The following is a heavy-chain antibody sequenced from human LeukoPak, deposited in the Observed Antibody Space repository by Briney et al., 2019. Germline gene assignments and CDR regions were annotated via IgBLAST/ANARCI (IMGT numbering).Heavy chain of an antibody. CDR3: ARDWSSSAWRDGVDV. CDR1: GFTFSNAW. J-gene: IGHJ6*02. Sequence: GGSLRLSCAASGFTFSNAWLSWVRQAPGKGLEWVSSISTSSDYIYYADSVKGRFTISRDNANNSLHLQMNSLRAEDTAVYYCARDWSSSAWRDGVDVWGQGTTVTVSS. CDR2: ISTSSDYI. D-gene: IGHD6-19*01. V-gene: IGHV3-21*01.